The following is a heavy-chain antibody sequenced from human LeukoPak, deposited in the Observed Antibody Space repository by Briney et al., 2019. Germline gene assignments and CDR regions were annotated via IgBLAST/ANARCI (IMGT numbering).Heavy chain of an antibody. CDR3: ARNPRVRCSGGSCYYDY. J-gene: IGHJ4*02. CDR1: VYTFTCYY. CDR2: INPNSGGT. V-gene: IGHV1-2*02. D-gene: IGHD2-15*01. Sequence: GASVKVSCKASVYTFTCYYMHWVRQAPGQGLEWMGWINPNSGGTNYAQKFQGRVTMTRDTSISTAYMELSRLRSDDTAVYYCARNPRVRCSGGSCYYDYWGQGTLVTVSS.